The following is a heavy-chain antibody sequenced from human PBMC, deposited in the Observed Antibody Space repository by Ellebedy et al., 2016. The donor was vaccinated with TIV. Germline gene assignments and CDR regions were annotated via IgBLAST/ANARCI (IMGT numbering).Heavy chain of an antibody. V-gene: IGHV5-51*01. CDR1: GYSFTSYW. Sequence: GESLKISXKGSGYSFTSYWIGWVRQMPGKGLEWMGIIYPGDSDTRYSPSFQGQVTISADKSISTAYLQWSSLKASDTAMYYCARLDGYNFPYYYYGMDVWGQGTTVTVSS. D-gene: IGHD5-24*01. CDR3: ARLDGYNFPYYYYGMDV. J-gene: IGHJ6*02. CDR2: IYPGDSDT.